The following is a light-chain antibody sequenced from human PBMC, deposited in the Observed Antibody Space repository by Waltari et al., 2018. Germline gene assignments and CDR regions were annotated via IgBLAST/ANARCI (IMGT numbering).Light chain of an antibody. Sequence: QSALPQPASVSGSPGQSITISCTGTRSEIGTYHYLSWYQQYPGKAPKLMIYDVNKRPSGVSDRFSGSKSGNTASLTISGLQAEDEADYYCCSYTRSSTYVFGTGTQVTVL. V-gene: IGLV2-14*01. CDR1: RSEIGTYHY. J-gene: IGLJ1*01. CDR2: DVN. CDR3: CSYTRSSTYV.